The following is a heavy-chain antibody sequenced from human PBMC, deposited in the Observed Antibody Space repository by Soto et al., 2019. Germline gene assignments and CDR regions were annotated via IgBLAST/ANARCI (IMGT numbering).Heavy chain of an antibody. CDR2: MNPNSGNT. V-gene: IGHV1-8*01. Sequence: QVLLVQSGAEVKKPGASVRVSCKASGYTFSSHDINWVRQATGQGLEWMGWMNPNSGNTGYAQRFQGRVTMTRNTSISTAYMELTSLRSEDTAVYYCAREVAASDYLGQGTLVTVSS. CDR3: AREVAASDY. D-gene: IGHD6-19*01. J-gene: IGHJ4*02. CDR1: GYTFSSHD.